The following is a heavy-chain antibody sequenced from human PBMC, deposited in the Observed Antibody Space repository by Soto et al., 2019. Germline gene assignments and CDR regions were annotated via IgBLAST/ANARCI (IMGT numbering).Heavy chain of an antibody. D-gene: IGHD3-22*01. CDR1: GFTFSTYS. CDR2: ISSSSSYI. V-gene: IGHV3-21*01. CDR3: ASPEYYYDTSGWYY. Sequence: EVQLVESGGGLVKPGGSLRLSCAASGFTFSTYSMNWVRQAPGKGLEWVSSISSSSSYIYYADSVKGRFTISRDNAKNSLCLQMNSLRAEDTAVYYCASPEYYYDTSGWYYWGQGTLVTVSS. J-gene: IGHJ4*02.